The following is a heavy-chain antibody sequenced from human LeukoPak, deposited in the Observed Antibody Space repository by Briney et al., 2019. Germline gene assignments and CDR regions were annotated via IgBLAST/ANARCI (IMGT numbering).Heavy chain of an antibody. D-gene: IGHD3-10*01. J-gene: IGHJ4*02. CDR3: ARGPKHYYGSGSYWGGFDY. Sequence: ASVKVSCKASGYTFTSYGISWVRQAPGQGLEWMGWISAYNGNTNYAQKLQGRVTMTTDTSTSTAYMELRSLRSEDTAVYYCARGPKHYYGSGSYWGGFDYWGQGTLVTVSS. CDR2: ISAYNGNT. CDR1: GYTFTSYG. V-gene: IGHV1-18*01.